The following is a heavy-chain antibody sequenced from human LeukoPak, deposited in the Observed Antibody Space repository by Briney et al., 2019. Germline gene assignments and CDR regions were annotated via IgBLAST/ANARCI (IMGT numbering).Heavy chain of an antibody. CDR2: INPSGGST. J-gene: IGHJ6*03. V-gene: IGHV1-46*01. CDR3: ARDRKLERRYYYYMDV. Sequence: ASVKVSCKASGYTFTSYYMHWVRQAPGQGLEWMGIINPSGGSTSYAQKFQGRVTMTRDMSTSTVYMELSSLRSEDTAVYYCARDRKLERRYYYYMDVWGKGTTVTVSS. D-gene: IGHD1-1*01. CDR1: GYTFTSYY.